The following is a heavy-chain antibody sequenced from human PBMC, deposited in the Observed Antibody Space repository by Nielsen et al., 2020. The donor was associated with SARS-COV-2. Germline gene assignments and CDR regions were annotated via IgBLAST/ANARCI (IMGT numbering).Heavy chain of an antibody. J-gene: IGHJ4*02. CDR1: GGSISAYY. CDR2: IYYSGHT. Sequence: SETLSLTCTLSGGSISAYYWSWIRQPPGKGLEWIGYIYYSGHTNYNPSLGSRVTISLDASKNQFSLTLRSVTAADTAVYFCAGGNTALRYYFDYWGQGTLVTVSS. D-gene: IGHD3-16*01. CDR3: AGGNTALRYYFDY. V-gene: IGHV4-59*08.